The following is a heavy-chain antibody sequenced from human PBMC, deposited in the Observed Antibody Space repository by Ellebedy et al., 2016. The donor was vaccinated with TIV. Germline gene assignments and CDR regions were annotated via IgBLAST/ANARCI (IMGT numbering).Heavy chain of an antibody. J-gene: IGHJ4*02. CDR1: GFTFSSYW. CDR2: INTDGSST. CDR3: RTGTASGVDY. V-gene: IGHV3-74*01. D-gene: IGHD1-7*01. Sequence: GGSLRLXXAASGFTFSSYWMHWVRQAPGKGLVWVSRINTDGSSTIYADSVKGRFTISRDNAKNTLYLQMSSLRAEDTAVYYCRTGTASGVDYWGQGTLVTVSS.